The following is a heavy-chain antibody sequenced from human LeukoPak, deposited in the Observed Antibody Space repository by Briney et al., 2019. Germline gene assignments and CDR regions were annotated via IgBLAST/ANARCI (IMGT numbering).Heavy chain of an antibody. CDR3: ARGLSSGWSYYFDY. V-gene: IGHV4-59*01. D-gene: IGHD6-19*01. CDR2: IYYSGST. CDR1: GGSISSYY. J-gene: IGHJ4*02. Sequence: SETLSLTCTVSGGSISSYYWSWIRQPPGKGLEWIGYIYYSGSTNYNPSLKSRVTISVDTSKNQFSLKLSSVTAADTAVYYCARGLSSGWSYYFDYWGQGTLVTVSS.